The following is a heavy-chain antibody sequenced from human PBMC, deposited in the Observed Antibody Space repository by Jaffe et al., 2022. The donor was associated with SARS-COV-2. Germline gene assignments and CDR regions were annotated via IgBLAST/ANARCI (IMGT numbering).Heavy chain of an antibody. CDR3: AKDAYRLDLTHMDV. J-gene: IGHJ6*02. Sequence: EVQLLESGGGLVQPGGSLRLSCAASGFTFDNYALNWVRQASGKGLEWVSVTSASGGSTYYADSVKGRFTISRDNSKNTLYLQMNSLRAEDTAVYYCAKDAYRLDLTHMDVWGQGTTVTVSS. D-gene: IGHD3-16*01. CDR1: GFTFDNYA. CDR2: TSASGGST. V-gene: IGHV3-23*01.